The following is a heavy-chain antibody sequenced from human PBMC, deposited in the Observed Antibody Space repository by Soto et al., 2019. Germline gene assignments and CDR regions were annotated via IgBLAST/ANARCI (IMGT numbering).Heavy chain of an antibody. J-gene: IGHJ4*02. V-gene: IGHV3-21*01. Sequence: GGSLRLSCKAAGVTCSLVSMNWGRQVPGKGLEWVASISSGSSDTWYADSVKGRFIISRDNAQNSLFLQMNTLRPEDTAMYYCARVAYWGPGTQVTVSS. CDR2: ISSGSSDT. CDR3: ARVAY. CDR1: GVTCSLVS.